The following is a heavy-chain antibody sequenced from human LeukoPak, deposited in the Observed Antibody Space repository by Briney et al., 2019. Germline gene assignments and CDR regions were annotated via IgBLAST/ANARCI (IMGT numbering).Heavy chain of an antibody. D-gene: IGHD1-26*01. CDR1: GYTFTRYG. CDR3: ARLQQTIVGATNFDY. V-gene: IGHV1-18*01. Sequence: ASVKVSCKASGYTFTRYGISWVRQAPGQGLEWMGWISAYNGNTNYAQKLQGRVTMTTDTSTSTAYMELRSLRSDDTAVYYCARLQQTIVGATNFDYWGQGTLVTVSS. CDR2: ISAYNGNT. J-gene: IGHJ4*02.